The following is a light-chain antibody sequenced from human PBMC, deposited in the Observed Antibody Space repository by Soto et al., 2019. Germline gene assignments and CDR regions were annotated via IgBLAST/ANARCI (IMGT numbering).Light chain of an antibody. CDR2: GAS. CDR3: HHYGTSWT. Sequence: EIVLTQSPGTVSLSPGERATLSCRASQSVRSSFLAWYQQKPGQAPRPLISGASSRATGIPDRFSGSGSGTDFTLTISRLEPEDFAVYYCHHYGTSWTFGQGTKLEI. V-gene: IGKV3-20*01. J-gene: IGKJ1*01. CDR1: QSVRSSF.